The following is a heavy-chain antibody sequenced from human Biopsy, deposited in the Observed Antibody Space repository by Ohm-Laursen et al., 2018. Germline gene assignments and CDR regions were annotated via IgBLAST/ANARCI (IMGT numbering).Heavy chain of an antibody. CDR1: GNTFATYH. CDR3: ARAGVGSDGTDSYYYGMDV. D-gene: IGHD5-24*01. Sequence: GASVKVSCKASGNTFATYHIHWVRQAPGQGLEWMGVISPSGATTSFSQKFQGRITMTRDTSTGTVYMDLNSLGSEDTAVYYCARAGVGSDGTDSYYYGMDVWGHGTTVTVSS. J-gene: IGHJ6*02. CDR2: ISPSGATT. V-gene: IGHV1-46*01.